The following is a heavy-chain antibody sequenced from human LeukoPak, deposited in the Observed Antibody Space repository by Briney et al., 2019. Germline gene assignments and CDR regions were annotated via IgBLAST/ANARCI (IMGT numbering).Heavy chain of an antibody. J-gene: IGHJ6*02. D-gene: IGHD3-10*01. Sequence: PSETLSLTCTVSGGSISSSSYYWGWIRQPPGKGLEWIGRIYTSGSTNYNPSLKSRVTMSVDTSKNQFSLKLSSVTAADTAVYYCARDKMVRGEGYYGMDVWGQGTTVTVSS. CDR1: GGSISSSSYY. V-gene: IGHV4-39*07. CDR2: IYTSGST. CDR3: ARDKMVRGEGYYGMDV.